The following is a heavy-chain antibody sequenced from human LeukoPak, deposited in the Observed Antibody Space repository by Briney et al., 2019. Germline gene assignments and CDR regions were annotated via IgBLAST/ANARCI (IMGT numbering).Heavy chain of an antibody. Sequence: GGSLRLSCAASGFTFSNYAMSWVRQAPGKGLEWVSAISGSGGSTYYADSVKGRFTISRDNSKNTLYLQMNSLRAEDTAVYYCAKGYYYDSSGYYYRSGGFDYWGQGTLVTVSS. V-gene: IGHV3-23*01. CDR2: ISGSGGST. CDR3: AKGYYYDSSGYYYRSGGFDY. J-gene: IGHJ4*02. D-gene: IGHD3-22*01. CDR1: GFTFSNYA.